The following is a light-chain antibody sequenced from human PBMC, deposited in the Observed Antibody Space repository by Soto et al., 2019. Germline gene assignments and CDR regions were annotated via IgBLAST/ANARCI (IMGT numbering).Light chain of an antibody. V-gene: IGKV3D-15*01. J-gene: IGKJ5*01. CDR2: DAS. Sequence: EVVMTQSPATLPVSPVGRFTLSCRASQSVGNNLAWYQPRPGQPPRLLIYDASNRATGIPARFSGSGSGTEFTLTIRNLQSEDLAVYFCQQYHNWPPINCGQGTRREIK. CDR3: QQYHNWPPIN. CDR1: QSVGNN.